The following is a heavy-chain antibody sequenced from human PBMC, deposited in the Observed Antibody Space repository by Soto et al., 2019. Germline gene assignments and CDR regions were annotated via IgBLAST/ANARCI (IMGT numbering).Heavy chain of an antibody. Sequence: EVQLLDSGGGLVQPGGALRLSCAASGFTFSSYAMSWVRQAPGKGLEWVSSIGGSGGGTYYADSVKGRFTISRDNSKNTLSLQMNSLRVEDTAVYYCAKSRGSGSYFNPSDAFDFWGQGTLVTVSS. CDR1: GFTFSSYA. CDR2: IGGSGGGT. D-gene: IGHD3-10*01. CDR3: AKSRGSGSYFNPSDAFDF. V-gene: IGHV3-23*01. J-gene: IGHJ3*01.